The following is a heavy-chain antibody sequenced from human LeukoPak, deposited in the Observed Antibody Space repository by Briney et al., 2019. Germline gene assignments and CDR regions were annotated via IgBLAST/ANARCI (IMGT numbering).Heavy chain of an antibody. CDR1: GFTFSSHW. D-gene: IGHD3-10*01. CDR2: INSDGSST. Sequence: GGSLRLSCAASGFTFSSHWMHWVRQAPGKGLVCVSRINSDGSSTSYADSVKGRSTISRDNAKNTLYLQMNSLRAEDTAVYYCARANYGSGSFYAMDVWGKGTTVTVSS. CDR3: ARANYGSGSFYAMDV. J-gene: IGHJ6*04. V-gene: IGHV3-74*01.